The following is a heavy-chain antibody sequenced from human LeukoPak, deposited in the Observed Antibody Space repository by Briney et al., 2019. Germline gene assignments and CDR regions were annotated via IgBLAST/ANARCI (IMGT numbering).Heavy chain of an antibody. V-gene: IGHV4-34*01. CDR1: GGSFSGYY. CDR3: ARGGYCSSTSCYARDFDY. D-gene: IGHD2-2*01. J-gene: IGHJ4*02. Sequence: SETLSLTCAVYGGSFSGYYWSWIRQPPGKGLEWIGEINHSGSTNYNPSLKSRVTISVDTSKNQFSLKLSSVTAADTAVNYCARGGYCSSTSCYARDFDYWGQGTLVTVSS. CDR2: INHSGST.